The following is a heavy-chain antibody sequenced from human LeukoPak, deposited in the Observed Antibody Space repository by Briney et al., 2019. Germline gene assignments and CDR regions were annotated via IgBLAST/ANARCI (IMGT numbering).Heavy chain of an antibody. D-gene: IGHD1-14*01. CDR1: GGSISSGGYY. J-gene: IGHJ6*02. V-gene: IGHV4-31*03. Sequence: SQTLSFTCTVSGGSISSGGYYWSWIRQHPGKGLEWIGYIYYSGSTYYNPSLKSRVTISVDTSKNQFSLKLSSVTAADTAVYYCARGNRDYYYGMDVWGQGTTVTVSS. CDR2: IYYSGST. CDR3: ARGNRDYYYGMDV.